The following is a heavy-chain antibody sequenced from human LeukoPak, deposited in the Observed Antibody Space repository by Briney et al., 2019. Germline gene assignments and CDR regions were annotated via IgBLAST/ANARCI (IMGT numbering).Heavy chain of an antibody. Sequence: ASVEVSCKASGYSFANHGVSWVRQAPGQGLEWMGIINPSGGSTSYAQKFQGRVTMTRDTSTSTVYMELSSLRSEDTAVYYCARECGGDCYSDPLFDYWGQGTLVTVSS. J-gene: IGHJ4*02. CDR3: ARECGGDCYSDPLFDY. CDR1: GYSFANHG. V-gene: IGHV1-46*01. CDR2: INPSGGST. D-gene: IGHD2-21*02.